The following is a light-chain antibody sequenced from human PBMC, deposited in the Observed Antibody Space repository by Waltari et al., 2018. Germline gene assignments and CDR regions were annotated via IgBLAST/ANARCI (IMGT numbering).Light chain of an antibody. CDR2: NDD. CDR3: STWDDSLSGAL. V-gene: IGLV1-44*01. Sequence: QSILTQPPSASGPPGQRVTIPCSGSSSHIGSNTVNWYQQLPGTAPKLLIHNDDQRPSAVPDRFSGSRSGTSASLAISGLQSEDEAVYYCSTWDDSLSGALFGGGTKLTVL. J-gene: IGLJ2*01. CDR1: SSHIGSNT.